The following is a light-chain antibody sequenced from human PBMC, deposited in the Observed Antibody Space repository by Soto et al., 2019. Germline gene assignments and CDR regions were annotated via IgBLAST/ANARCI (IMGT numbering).Light chain of an antibody. Sequence: DIQMTQSPSTLSASVGDRVTITCRASQTISSWLAWYQQKPGKAPKLLIYKASNLESGVPPRFSGSGSGTDFTLNISSLQHDDFATYYCQQYKSYSTFGHGTKLEI. V-gene: IGKV1-5*03. CDR1: QTISSW. CDR2: KAS. CDR3: QQYKSYST. J-gene: IGKJ2*01.